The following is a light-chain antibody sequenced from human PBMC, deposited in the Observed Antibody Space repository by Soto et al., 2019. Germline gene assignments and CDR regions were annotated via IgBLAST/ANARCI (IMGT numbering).Light chain of an antibody. Sequence: DIQMTQAPSTLSASVGDRVTITCRASESVNNLLAWYQRRPGKAPTLLIYKASTLETGVPSRFSGSVSGTEFTLTISSLQPDDFATYYCQQYNFYPYTFGQGTKLEIK. CDR3: QQYNFYPYT. CDR2: KAS. J-gene: IGKJ2*01. CDR1: ESVNNL. V-gene: IGKV1-5*03.